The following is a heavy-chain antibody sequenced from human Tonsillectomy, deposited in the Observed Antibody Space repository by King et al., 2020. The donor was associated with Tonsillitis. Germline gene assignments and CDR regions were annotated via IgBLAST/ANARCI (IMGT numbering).Heavy chain of an antibody. V-gene: IGHV3-64D*06. Sequence: EVQLVESGGGLVQPGGSLRLSCSASGFTFSSYAMHWVRQAPGKGLEYVSAISSNGGRTYYADSVKGRFTISRDNSKNTLYLQMSSLRAEDTAVYYCVKDRGSGSYSGYYFDYWGQGTLVTVSS. CDR2: ISSNGGRT. D-gene: IGHD1-26*01. J-gene: IGHJ4*02. CDR3: VKDRGSGSYSGYYFDY. CDR1: GFTFSSYA.